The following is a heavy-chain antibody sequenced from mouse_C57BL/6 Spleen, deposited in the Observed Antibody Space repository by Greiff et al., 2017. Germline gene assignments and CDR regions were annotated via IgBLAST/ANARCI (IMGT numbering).Heavy chain of an antibody. CDR1: GYTFTSYG. CDR2: IYIGNGYT. D-gene: IGHD2-4*01. J-gene: IGHJ2*01. V-gene: IGHV1-58*01. Sequence: EVKLQESGAELVRPGSSVKMSCKTSGYTFTSYGINWVKQRPGQGLEWIGYIYIGNGYTEYNEKFKGKATLTSDTSSSTAYMQLSSLTSEDSAIYFCARPLYDYDRGNYFDYWGQGTTLTVSS. CDR3: ARPLYDYDRGNYFDY.